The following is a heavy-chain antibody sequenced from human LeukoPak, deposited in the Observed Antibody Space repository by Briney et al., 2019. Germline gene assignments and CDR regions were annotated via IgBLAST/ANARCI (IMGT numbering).Heavy chain of an antibody. Sequence: GASVKLSCKASGYTFTGYYMHWVRQAPGQGLEWMGWINPNSGGTNYAQKFQGRVTMTRDTSISTAYMELSRLRSDDTAVYYCARSLGVVGIAAAGPFDPWGQGTLVTVSS. D-gene: IGHD6-13*01. V-gene: IGHV1-2*02. J-gene: IGHJ5*02. CDR3: ARSLGVVGIAAAGPFDP. CDR1: GYTFTGYY. CDR2: INPNSGGT.